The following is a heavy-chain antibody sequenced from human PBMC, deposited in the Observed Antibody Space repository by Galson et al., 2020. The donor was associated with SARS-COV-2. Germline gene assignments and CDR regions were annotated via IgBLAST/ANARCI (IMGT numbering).Heavy chain of an antibody. CDR3: ARVVMTERAYWYFDL. D-gene: IGHD2-21*02. V-gene: IGHV4-61*01. CDR1: GDSVSSNSYY. J-gene: IGHJ2*01. CDR2: IYDSGNP. Sequence: SETLSLTCTVSGDSVSSNSYYWSWIRQPPGKGLEWIGYIYDSGNPNYNPSFKSRVTISVDTSKNQFSLNLRSVTAADTATYYCARVVMTERAYWYFDLWGRGTLVTVCS.